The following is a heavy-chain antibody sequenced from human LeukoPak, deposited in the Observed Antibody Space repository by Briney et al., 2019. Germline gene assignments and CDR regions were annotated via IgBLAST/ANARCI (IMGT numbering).Heavy chain of an antibody. CDR3: ARPEGGATRRYFDY. J-gene: IGHJ4*02. V-gene: IGHV4-34*01. D-gene: IGHD1-26*01. Sequence: SETLSLTCAVYGGSFSGYYWSWIRQPPGKGLEWIVEINHSGSTNYNPSLKSRVTISVDTSKNQFSLKLSSVTAADTAVYYCARPEGGATRRYFDYWGQGTLVTVSS. CDR1: GGSFSGYY. CDR2: INHSGST.